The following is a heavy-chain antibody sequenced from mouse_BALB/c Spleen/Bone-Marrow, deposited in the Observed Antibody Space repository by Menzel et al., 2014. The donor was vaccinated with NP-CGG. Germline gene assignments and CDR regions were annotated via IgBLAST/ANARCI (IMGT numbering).Heavy chain of an antibody. V-gene: IGHV5-4*02. D-gene: IGHD1-1*01. J-gene: IGHJ3*01. CDR3: VLRWFAY. Sequence: EVMLVESGGGLVKPGGSLKLSCAASGFTFSDYYMYWVRQTPEKRLEWVATISDSGSYTYYPDSVKGRFTISRDNAKNNLYLQMSSLKSEDTAMYYCVLRWFAYWGQGTLVTVSA. CDR1: GFTFSDYY. CDR2: ISDSGSYT.